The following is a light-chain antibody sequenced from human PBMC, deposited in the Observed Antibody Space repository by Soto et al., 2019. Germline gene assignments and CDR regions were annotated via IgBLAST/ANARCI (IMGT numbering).Light chain of an antibody. CDR3: QQYNSYSLT. CDR1: QSISSW. V-gene: IGKV1-5*01. J-gene: IGKJ1*01. Sequence: DIQMTQSPSTLSASVGDRVTITCRASQSISSWLAWYQQKPGKAPKLLIHDASSLESGVPSRFSGSGSGTEFTLTISSLQPDDFATYYCQQYNSYSLTFGQGTKVDNK. CDR2: DAS.